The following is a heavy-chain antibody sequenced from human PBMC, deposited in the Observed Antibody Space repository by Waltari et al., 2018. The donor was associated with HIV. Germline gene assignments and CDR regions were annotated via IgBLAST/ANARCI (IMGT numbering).Heavy chain of an antibody. CDR3: ARDWGDGYRQYYYYYPMDV. D-gene: IGHD3-16*01. CDR1: IFDFATFS. J-gene: IGHJ6*02. V-gene: IGHV3-23*01. CDR2: ISANGRAS. Sequence: EEQLLESGGKFVQPGRSLRLSCVASIFDFATFSMTWVRQAPGRGLEWVATISANGRASCYADSVRGRFTVSRDNPKNTLYLQMDSLKVEDTARYYCARDWGDGYRQYYYYYPMDVWGQGTAVTVSS.